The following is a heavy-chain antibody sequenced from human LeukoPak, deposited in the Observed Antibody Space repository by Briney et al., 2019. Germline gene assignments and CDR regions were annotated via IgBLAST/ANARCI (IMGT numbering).Heavy chain of an antibody. V-gene: IGHV4-59*01. D-gene: IGHD2-15*01. CDR2: INHSGTT. CDR3: VRLRWELLAPYFDH. CDR1: TDSTNTYY. Sequence: PSETLSLTCSVSTDSTNTYYWSWIRQSPGKGLKWIVHINHSGTTDYNPSFKSRVTISRDMSKKECSLKLTSVTVADTAMYYCVRLRWELLAPYFDHWGQGAFVIVS. J-gene: IGHJ4*02.